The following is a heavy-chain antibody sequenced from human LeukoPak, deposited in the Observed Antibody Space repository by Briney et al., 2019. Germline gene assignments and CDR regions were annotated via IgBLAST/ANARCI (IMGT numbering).Heavy chain of an antibody. CDR3: ARAAITMVRGPYDY. D-gene: IGHD3-10*01. Sequence: GGSLRLSCAASGFTFSSYSMNWVRQAPGKGLEWVSSISSSSSYIYYADSVKGRFTISRDNAKNSLYLQMNSLRAEDTAVYYCARAAITMVRGPYDYWGQGTLVTVSS. CDR1: GFTFSSYS. J-gene: IGHJ4*02. CDR2: ISSSSSYI. V-gene: IGHV3-21*01.